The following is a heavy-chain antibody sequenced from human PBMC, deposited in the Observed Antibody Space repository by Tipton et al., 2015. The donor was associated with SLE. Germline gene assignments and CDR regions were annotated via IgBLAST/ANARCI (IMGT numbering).Heavy chain of an antibody. CDR1: GGSISSSSYY. Sequence: TLSLTCTVSGGSISSSSYYWGWIRQPPGKGLEWIGSIYYSGSTNYNPSLKSRVTISVDTSKNQFSLKLSSVTAADTAVYYCARVPALNYYGSGRRYYYYYMDVWGKGTTVTVSS. J-gene: IGHJ6*03. V-gene: IGHV4-39*07. D-gene: IGHD3-10*01. CDR2: IYYSGST. CDR3: ARVPALNYYGSGRRYYYYYMDV.